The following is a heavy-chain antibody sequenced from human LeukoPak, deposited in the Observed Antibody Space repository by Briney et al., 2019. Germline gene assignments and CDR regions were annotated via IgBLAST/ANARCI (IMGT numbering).Heavy chain of an antibody. V-gene: IGHV3-66*01. CDR3: ARGYSSGWHYSDY. J-gene: IGHJ4*02. D-gene: IGHD6-19*01. CDR2: IYSGGST. Sequence: GGSLRLSCAASGFTVSSNYMSWVRQAPGKGLEWVSVIYSGGSTYYADSVKGRFTISRDNSKNTLYLQMNSLRAEDTAVYYCARGYSSGWHYSDYWGEGTLVTVSS. CDR1: GFTVSSNY.